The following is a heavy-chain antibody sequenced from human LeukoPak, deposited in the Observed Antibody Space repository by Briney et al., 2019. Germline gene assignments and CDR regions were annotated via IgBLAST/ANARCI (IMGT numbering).Heavy chain of an antibody. Sequence: ASVKVSCKASGYTFTSYDINWVRQAPGQGLEWMGWISAYNGNTNYAQKLQGRVTMTTDTSTSTAYMELRSLRSDDTAVYYCARDFGYSGSSFYFDYWGQGTLVTVSS. CDR2: ISAYNGNT. J-gene: IGHJ4*02. V-gene: IGHV1-18*01. CDR3: ARDFGYSGSSFYFDY. D-gene: IGHD1-26*01. CDR1: GYTFTSYD.